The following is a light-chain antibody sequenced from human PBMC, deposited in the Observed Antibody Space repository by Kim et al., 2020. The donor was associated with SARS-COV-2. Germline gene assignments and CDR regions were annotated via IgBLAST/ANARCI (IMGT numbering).Light chain of an antibody. CDR3: QSYDISLSGSGV. Sequence: VIISCTRSNSNIGASYDVHWYQQLPGRAPKLLIYGNNIRPSGVPDRFSGSKSGTSASLAISGLQAEDEADYYCQSYDISLSGSGVFGGGTKVTVL. V-gene: IGLV1-40*01. CDR1: NSNIGASYD. CDR2: GNN. J-gene: IGLJ3*02.